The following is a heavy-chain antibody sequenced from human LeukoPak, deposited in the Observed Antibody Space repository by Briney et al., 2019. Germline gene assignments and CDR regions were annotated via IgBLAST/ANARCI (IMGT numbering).Heavy chain of an antibody. Sequence: GGSLRLSCAASGFTFRSYRMNWVRQAPGKGLEWVASIKQGESERYYVDSVNGRFTISRDNAKNSLYLKMNSLRAEDTAVYYCARGDNSAFDIWGQGTMVTVSS. J-gene: IGHJ3*02. D-gene: IGHD3-22*01. CDR3: ARGDNSAFDI. CDR1: GFTFRSYR. V-gene: IGHV3-7*04. CDR2: IKQGESER.